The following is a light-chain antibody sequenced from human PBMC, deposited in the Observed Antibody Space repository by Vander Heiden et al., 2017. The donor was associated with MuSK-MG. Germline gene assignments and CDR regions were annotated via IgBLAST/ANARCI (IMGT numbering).Light chain of an antibody. CDR3: QQRSLCPPGAR. V-gene: IGKV3-11*01. Sequence: EIVLTQSPVTLSLSPGERATLSCRASQNINNYLAWYQQKPGQAPRLLIFDASNRATGIPARFSGSGSGTDFILTISSLEPEDVAVYFCQQRSLCPPGARFGQGTKVEIK. CDR1: QNINNY. J-gene: IGKJ1*01. CDR2: DAS.